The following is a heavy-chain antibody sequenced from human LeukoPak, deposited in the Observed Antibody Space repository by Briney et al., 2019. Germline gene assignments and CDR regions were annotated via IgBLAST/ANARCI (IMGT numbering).Heavy chain of an antibody. CDR2: ISGTGSYI. CDR1: GFTFSSYS. J-gene: IGHJ4*02. V-gene: IGHV3-21*01. Sequence: PGGSLRLSCAASGFTFSSYSMNWVRQAPGKGLEWVSSISGTGSYIFDADSVKGRFTISRDNDKNSMYLQMNSLRAEDTAVYYCARVDYDVLTGYQNYFQYWGQGTLVTVSS. CDR3: ARVDYDVLTGYQNYFQY. D-gene: IGHD3-9*01.